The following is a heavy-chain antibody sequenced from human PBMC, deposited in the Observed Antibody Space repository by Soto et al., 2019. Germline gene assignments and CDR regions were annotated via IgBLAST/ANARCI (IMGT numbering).Heavy chain of an antibody. J-gene: IGHJ5*02. Sequence: SVKVSCKASGGTFSSYAISWLRQAPGQGLEWMGGIIPIFGTANYAQKFQGRVTITADKSTSTAYMELSSLRSEDTAVYYCATWYDSSGYYRVGSWFDPWGQGTLVTVSS. D-gene: IGHD3-22*01. CDR2: IIPIFGTA. CDR1: GGTFSSYA. CDR3: ATWYDSSGYYRVGSWFDP. V-gene: IGHV1-69*06.